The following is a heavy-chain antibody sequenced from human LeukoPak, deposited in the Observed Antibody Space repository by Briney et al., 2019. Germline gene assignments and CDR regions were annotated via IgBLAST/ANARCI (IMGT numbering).Heavy chain of an antibody. CDR1: GYTFTSYD. CDR3: ARERITIFGGPSMAAGSWFDP. J-gene: IGHJ5*02. CDR2: VIPILGIA. Sequence: ASVKVSCKASGYTFTSYDINWVRQAPGQGLEWMGRVIPILGIANYAQKFQGRVTITADKSTSTAYMELSSLRSEDTAVYYCARERITIFGGPSMAAGSWFDPWGQGTLVTVSS. D-gene: IGHD3-3*01. V-gene: IGHV1-69*04.